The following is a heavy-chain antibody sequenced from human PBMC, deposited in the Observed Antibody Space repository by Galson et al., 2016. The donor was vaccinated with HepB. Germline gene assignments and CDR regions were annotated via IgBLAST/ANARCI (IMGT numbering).Heavy chain of an antibody. V-gene: IGHV1-8*01. CDR1: GYTFTSYD. D-gene: IGHD6-6*01. Sequence: SVKVSCKASGYTFTSYDINWVRQATGQGLEWMGWMNPNSGNTGYVQKFQGRFTMTRNTSISTAYMELTSLRSEDTAVYYCARAMEEDNSSSDFWGQGTLVTVSS. J-gene: IGHJ4*02. CDR3: ARAMEEDNSSSDF. CDR2: MNPNSGNT.